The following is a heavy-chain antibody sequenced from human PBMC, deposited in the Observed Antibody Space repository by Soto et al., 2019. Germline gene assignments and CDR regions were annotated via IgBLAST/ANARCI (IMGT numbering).Heavy chain of an antibody. J-gene: IGHJ3*02. Sequence: SETLSLTCAVYGGSFSGYYWSWIRQPPGKGLEWIGEINHSGSTNYNPSLKSRVTISVDTSKNQFSLKLSSVTAADTAVYYCARQSGYDHDAFDIWGQGTMVTVSS. CDR2: INHSGST. V-gene: IGHV4-34*01. D-gene: IGHD5-12*01. CDR3: ARQSGYDHDAFDI. CDR1: GGSFSGYY.